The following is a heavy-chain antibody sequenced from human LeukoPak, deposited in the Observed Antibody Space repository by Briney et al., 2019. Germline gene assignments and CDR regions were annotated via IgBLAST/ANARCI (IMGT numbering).Heavy chain of an antibody. Sequence: SETLSLTCTVSDGSISSGNYYWSWIRQPAGMGLEWIGRIYISGGTEYNPSLKSRVTISIDTSKNQFYLRLSSVTAADTAVYYCARVRRNSGNKYFDPWGQGTRVTVSS. V-gene: IGHV4-61*02. CDR1: DGSISSGNYY. D-gene: IGHD5-12*01. J-gene: IGHJ5*02. CDR2: IYISGGT. CDR3: ARVRRNSGNKYFDP.